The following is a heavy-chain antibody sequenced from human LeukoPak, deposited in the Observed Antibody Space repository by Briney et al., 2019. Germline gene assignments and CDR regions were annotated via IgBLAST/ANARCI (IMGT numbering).Heavy chain of an antibody. CDR1: GYTFTSYF. V-gene: IGHV1-46*01. D-gene: IGHD3-10*01. CDR2: INPSGGNT. CDR3: ATLWFGESLQYYFDY. J-gene: IGHJ4*02. Sequence: ASVKVSCKASGYTFTSYFMYWVRQAPGQGLEWMGLINPSGGNTRYAQKFQGRVTMTEDTSTDTAYMELSSLRSEDTAVYYCATLWFGESLQYYFDYWGQGTLVTVSS.